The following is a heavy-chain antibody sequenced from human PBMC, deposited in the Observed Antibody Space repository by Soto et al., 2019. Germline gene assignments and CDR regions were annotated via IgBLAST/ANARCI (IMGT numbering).Heavy chain of an antibody. CDR2: ISSNGGST. CDR1: GFPFSSYA. V-gene: IGHV3-64D*08. CDR3: VKKSAVGATY. Sequence: GESLKISCSASGFPFSSYAMHWVRQAPGKGMEYVSAISSNGGSTYYADSVKGRFTISRDNSKNTLYLQMSSLRAEDTAVYYCVKKSAVGATYWGQGTLVTVSS. D-gene: IGHD1-26*01. J-gene: IGHJ4*02.